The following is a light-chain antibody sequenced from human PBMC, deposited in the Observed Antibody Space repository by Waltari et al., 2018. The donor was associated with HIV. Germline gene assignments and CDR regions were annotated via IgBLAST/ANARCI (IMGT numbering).Light chain of an antibody. CDR2: WAS. Sequence: DIVMIQSPDSLAVSPGERATINCKSSQSVLYSSNNKNFLAWYQQKPGQPPKLLIYWASTRDAGVPDRFSGSGSGTDFTLTIRSLQAEDVAVYYCQQYYTTPQTFGQGTKLEIK. CDR1: QSVLYSSNNKNF. V-gene: IGKV4-1*01. CDR3: QQYYTTPQT. J-gene: IGKJ2*01.